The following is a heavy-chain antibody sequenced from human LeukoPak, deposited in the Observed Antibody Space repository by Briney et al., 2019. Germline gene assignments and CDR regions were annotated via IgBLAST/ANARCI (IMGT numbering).Heavy chain of an antibody. CDR2: IIPIFGTA. Sequence: SVKVSCKASGGTFSSYAISWVRQAPGQGLEWMGGIIPIFGTANYAQKFQGRVTIAADESTSTAYMELSSLRSEDTAVYYCARSDEDRGYSYGYNYWGQGTLVTVSS. D-gene: IGHD5-18*01. CDR3: ARSDEDRGYSYGYNY. J-gene: IGHJ4*02. V-gene: IGHV1-69*13. CDR1: GGTFSSYA.